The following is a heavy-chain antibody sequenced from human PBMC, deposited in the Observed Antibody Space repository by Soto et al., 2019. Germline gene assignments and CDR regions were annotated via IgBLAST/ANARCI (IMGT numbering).Heavy chain of an antibody. V-gene: IGHV3-23*01. CDR1: GFTFSSYA. CDR2: ISGSDGST. D-gene: IGHD3-3*01. CDR3: AKLDFWNSYYGLDV. J-gene: IGHJ6*02. Sequence: PGGSLRLSCAASGFTFSSYAMSWVCQAPGKGLEWVSSISGSDGSTYYADSVKGRFSISRDKSKNTLYLQMNSLRAEDTAIYYCAKLDFWNSYYGLDVWGQGTTVTVS.